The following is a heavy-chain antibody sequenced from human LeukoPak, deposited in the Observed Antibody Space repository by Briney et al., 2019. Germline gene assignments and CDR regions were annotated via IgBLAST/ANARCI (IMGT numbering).Heavy chain of an antibody. Sequence: GGSLRLSCAASGFPFSGSGLHWVRQASGKGPEWVGRIRSKANSYATTYAESVKGRFTFSRDDSKNTAYLQMNNLKIEDTAVYYCTRGYGYGYSVVWLDPWGQGTLVTVSS. J-gene: IGHJ5*02. V-gene: IGHV3-73*01. CDR1: GFPFSGSG. CDR2: IRSKANSYAT. CDR3: TRGYGYGYSVVWLDP. D-gene: IGHD5-18*01.